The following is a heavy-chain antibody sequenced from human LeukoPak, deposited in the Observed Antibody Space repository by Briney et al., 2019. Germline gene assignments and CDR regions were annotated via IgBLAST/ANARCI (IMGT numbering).Heavy chain of an antibody. J-gene: IGHJ4*02. CDR1: GFTFDSYA. CDR3: AGGEYDFWSGYYLGGLY. Sequence: GGSLRLSCAASGFTFDSYAMSWVRQAPGKGLEWVSGISVSGGITYYADSVKGRFTIPRQNSKNTLYLQMNSLRAEDTAVYYCAGGEYDFWSGYYLGGLYWGQGTLVTVSS. CDR2: ISVSGGIT. V-gene: IGHV3-23*01. D-gene: IGHD3-3*01.